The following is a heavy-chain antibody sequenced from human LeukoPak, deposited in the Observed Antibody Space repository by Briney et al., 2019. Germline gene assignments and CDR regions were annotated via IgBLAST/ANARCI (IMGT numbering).Heavy chain of an antibody. V-gene: IGHV3-9*01. CDR1: GFTFDDYA. CDR3: AKSTGGYGDLYYFDS. D-gene: IGHD4-17*01. CDR2: HSWHRGRI. Sequence: GRSLRLSCAASGFTFDDYAMHWVRQARGKGLEWVSGHSWHRGRIRYADSVKGRFTISRDNAKNFLYLQMNSLRAEDTALYYCAKSTGGYGDLYYFDSWGQGTLVTVSS. J-gene: IGHJ4*02.